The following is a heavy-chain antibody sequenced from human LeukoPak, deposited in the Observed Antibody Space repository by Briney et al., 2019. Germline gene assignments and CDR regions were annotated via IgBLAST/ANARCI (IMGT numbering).Heavy chain of an antibody. V-gene: IGHV4-38-2*01. CDR2: IYHSGST. CDR1: GYSISSGYY. D-gene: IGHD2-15*01. J-gene: IGHJ4*02. CDR3: ARQGRCSGGSCYRGYYFDY. Sequence: SETLSLTCAVSGYSISSGYYWGWIRQPPGKGLEWIGSIYHSGSTYYNPSLKSRVTISVDTSKNQFSLKLSSVTAADTAVYYCARQGRCSGGSCYRGYYFDYWGQGTLVTVSS.